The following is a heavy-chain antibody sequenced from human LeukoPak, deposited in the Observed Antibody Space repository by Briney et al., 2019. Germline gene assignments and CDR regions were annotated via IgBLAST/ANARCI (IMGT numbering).Heavy chain of an antibody. J-gene: IGHJ4*02. Sequence: GGSLRLSCAASGFTFSSYSMNWVRQAPGKGLEWVSSISSSSSYIYYADSVKGRFTISRDNAKNSLYLQMNSLRAEDTAVYYCARGASGGYCSGGSCYFDYWGQGTLVTVPS. V-gene: IGHV3-21*01. CDR1: GFTFSSYS. D-gene: IGHD2-15*01. CDR2: ISSSSSYI. CDR3: ARGASGGYCSGGSCYFDY.